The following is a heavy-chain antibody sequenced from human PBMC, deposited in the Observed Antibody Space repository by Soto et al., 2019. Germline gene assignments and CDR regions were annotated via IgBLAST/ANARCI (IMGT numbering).Heavy chain of an antibody. J-gene: IGHJ4*02. Sequence: SQTLSLTCAITGDSVSSNSAGWSWVRQSPSRGLEWLGRTYYRSKWYYEYAVSVRGRITINPDTSKNQYSLQLNSVTPEDTAVYFCARGEQYSYRICDCWGRRTRVTVSS. CDR3: ARGEQYSYRICDC. CDR1: GDSVSSNSAG. D-gene: IGHD3-16*02. CDR2: TYYRSKWYY. V-gene: IGHV6-1*01.